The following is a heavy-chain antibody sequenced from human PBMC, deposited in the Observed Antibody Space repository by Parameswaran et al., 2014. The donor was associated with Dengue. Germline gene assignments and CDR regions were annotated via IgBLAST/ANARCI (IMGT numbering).Heavy chain of an antibody. CDR2: ANEGETEK. V-gene: IGHV3-7*01. Sequence: RWIRQPPGKGLEWVANANEGETEKYYVDSVKGRFTISRDNAKNSLYLQMNRLRAEDTAVYYCVRDGRAVTTDAFDLWGQGTVVTVSS. J-gene: IGHJ3*01. D-gene: IGHD4-17*01. CDR3: VRDGRAVTTDAFDL.